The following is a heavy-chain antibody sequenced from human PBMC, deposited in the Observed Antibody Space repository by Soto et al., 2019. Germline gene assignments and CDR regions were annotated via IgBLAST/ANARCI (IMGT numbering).Heavy chain of an antibody. J-gene: IGHJ5*02. CDR1: GGTFSSYA. CDR3: APWSDSSGSNWFDP. V-gene: IGHV1-69*01. Sequence: QVQLVQSGAEVKKPGSSVKVSCKAYGGTFSSYAISWVRQDPGQGLEWMGGNIPIFGKANYAQKFQGRVKITADESTSTAYMELSSLRSEDTAVYYCAPWSDSSGSNWFDPWGQGTLVTVSS. D-gene: IGHD3-22*01. CDR2: NIPIFGKA.